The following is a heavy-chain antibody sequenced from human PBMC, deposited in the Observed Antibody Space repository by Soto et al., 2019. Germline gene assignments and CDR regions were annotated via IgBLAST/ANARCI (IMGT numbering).Heavy chain of an antibody. J-gene: IGHJ4*02. V-gene: IGHV1-24*01. CDR3: ATTFDCSGGSCYGLDY. CDR2: FDPEDGET. D-gene: IGHD2-15*01. Sequence: GASVKVSCKVSGYTLTELSMHWVRQAPGKGLEWMGGFDPEDGETIYAQKFQGRVTMTEDTSTDTAYMELSSLRSEDTAVYYCATTFDCSGGSCYGLDYWGQGTLVTVSS. CDR1: GYTLTELS.